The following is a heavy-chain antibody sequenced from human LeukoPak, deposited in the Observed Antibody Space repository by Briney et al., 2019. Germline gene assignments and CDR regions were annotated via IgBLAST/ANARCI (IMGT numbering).Heavy chain of an antibody. J-gene: IGHJ4*02. V-gene: IGHV3-30*04. CDR3: ARDYGGSSPFDY. CDR2: IVYDGSEK. Sequence: GGSLRLSCAASGFTFSRHPMHWVRQAPGKGLEWVAVIVYDGSEKYYKESVKGRFTISRDNSKNTLYLQMDSLRAEDTAVYYCARDYGGSSPFDYWGQGTLVTVSS. D-gene: IGHD4-23*01. CDR1: GFTFSRHP.